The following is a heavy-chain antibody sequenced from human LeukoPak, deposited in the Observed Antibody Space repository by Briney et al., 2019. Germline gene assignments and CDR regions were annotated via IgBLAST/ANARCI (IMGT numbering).Heavy chain of an antibody. CDR2: MNPNSGDT. D-gene: IGHD2-2*01. CDR3: ARAFRQLANFDY. V-gene: IGHV1-2*02. CDR1: GYTFTGYY. Sequence: ASVKVSCKAYGYTFTGYYIHWVRQAPGQGLEWMGWMNPNSGDTNHAQKFQGRFTMTRDTSISTAHMELSRLRSDDTAVYYCARAFRQLANFDYWGQGTLVTVSS. J-gene: IGHJ4*02.